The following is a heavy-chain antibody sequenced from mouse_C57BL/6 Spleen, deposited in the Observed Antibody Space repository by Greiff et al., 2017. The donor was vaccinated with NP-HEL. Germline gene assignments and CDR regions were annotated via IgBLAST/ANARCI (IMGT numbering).Heavy chain of an antibody. CDR3: AYYGSYYYAMDY. CDR1: GYAFSSSW. CDR2: IYPGDGDT. V-gene: IGHV1-82*01. Sequence: LQESGPELVKPGASVKISCKASGYAFSSSWMNWVKQRPGTGLEWIGRIYPGDGDTNYNGKFKGKATLTADKSSSTAYMQLSSLTSEDSAVYFCAYYGSYYYAMDYWGQGTSVTVSS. D-gene: IGHD1-1*01. J-gene: IGHJ4*01.